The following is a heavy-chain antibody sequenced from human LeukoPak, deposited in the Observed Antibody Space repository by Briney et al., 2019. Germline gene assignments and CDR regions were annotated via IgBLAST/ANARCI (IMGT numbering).Heavy chain of an antibody. CDR1: GFPFSSYA. V-gene: IGHV3-23*01. CDR2: ISNSDDST. CDR3: AKATGYLL. Sequence: GGSLRLSCAASGFPFSSYAMSWVRQAPGKGLEWVSTISNSDDSTYYADSVKGRFTVSRDNSENTLFLRMNSLRAEDTAVYYCAKATGYLLWGQGALVIVSS. D-gene: IGHD1-14*01. J-gene: IGHJ4*02.